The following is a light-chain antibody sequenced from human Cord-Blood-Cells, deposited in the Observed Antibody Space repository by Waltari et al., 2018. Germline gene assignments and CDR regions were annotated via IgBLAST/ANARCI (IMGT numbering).Light chain of an antibody. CDR2: KAS. J-gene: IGKJ1*01. Sequence: DIQTNQPPSTLRASLGDRVTITCRASQSISSWLAWYQQKPGKAPKLLVYKASSLESGVPSRFSGSGSGTEFTLTISSLQPDDFATYYCQQYNSYSTFGQGTKVEIK. CDR1: QSISSW. V-gene: IGKV1-5*03. CDR3: QQYNSYST.